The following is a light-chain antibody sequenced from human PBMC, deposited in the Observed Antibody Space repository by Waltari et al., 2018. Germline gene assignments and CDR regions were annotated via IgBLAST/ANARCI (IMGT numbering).Light chain of an antibody. V-gene: IGLV3-1*01. J-gene: IGLJ2*01. CDR3: QTWVV. Sequence: SYELTQPPSVSVSPGQTASITCSGDKLGDKYTCWYQQKPGQSPAMIIWQDKKRPPGIPERYLTISSLQSEDEADYYCQTWVVFGGGTKLTVL. CDR1: KLGDKY. CDR2: QDK.